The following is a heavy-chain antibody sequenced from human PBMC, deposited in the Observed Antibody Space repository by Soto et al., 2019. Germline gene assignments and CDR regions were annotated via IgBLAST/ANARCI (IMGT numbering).Heavy chain of an antibody. D-gene: IGHD6-19*01. CDR3: ARGSYSSCWYDYYYYGMDV. CDR2: IYHSGST. CDR1: GGSISSSNW. V-gene: IGHV4-4*02. Sequence: TSETLSLTCAVSGGSISSSNWWSWVRQPPGKGLEWIGEIYHSGSTNYNPSLKSRVTISVDKSKNQFSLKLSSVTAADTAVYYCARGSYSSCWYDYYYYGMDVWGQGTTVPVSS. J-gene: IGHJ6*02.